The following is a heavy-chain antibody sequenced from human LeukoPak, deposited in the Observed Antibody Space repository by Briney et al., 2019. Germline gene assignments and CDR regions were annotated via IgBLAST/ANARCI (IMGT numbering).Heavy chain of an antibody. Sequence: PSQTLSLTCTVCGGSISSGSYYWSWIRQPAGKGLEWIGRIYTSGSTNYNPSLKSRVTISVDTSKNQFSLKLSSVTAADTAVYYCTRDYYDPHFYYYYYMDVWGKGTTVTVSS. CDR1: GGSISSGSYY. J-gene: IGHJ6*03. CDR3: TRDYYDPHFYYYYYMDV. CDR2: IYTSGST. D-gene: IGHD3-22*01. V-gene: IGHV4-61*02.